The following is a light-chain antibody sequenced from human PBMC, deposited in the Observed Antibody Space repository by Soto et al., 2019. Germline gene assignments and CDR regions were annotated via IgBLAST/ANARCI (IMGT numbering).Light chain of an antibody. V-gene: IGLV2-23*01. CDR2: EAT. CDR1: SSDVGSYNL. J-gene: IGLJ2*01. Sequence: QSVLTQPASVSGSPGQSITISCTGTSSDVGSYNLVSWYQQHPGNAPKLIIYEATKRPSGVSDRFSGSKSGNTASLTISGLQADDEADYYCCSYAGSSTFVVLGGRTKVTVL. CDR3: CSYAGSSTFVV.